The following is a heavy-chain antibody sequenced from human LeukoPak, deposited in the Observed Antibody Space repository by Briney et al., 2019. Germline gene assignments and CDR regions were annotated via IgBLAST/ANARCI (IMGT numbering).Heavy chain of an antibody. CDR1: GFTFDDYA. Sequence: GGSLRLSCAASGFTFDDYAMHWVWQAPGKGLEWVSGISWNSGSIGYADSVKGRFTISRDNAKNSLYLQMNSLRAEDTALYYCAKGSAAPYYYYMDVWGKGTTVTVSS. CDR3: AKGSAAPYYYYMDV. J-gene: IGHJ6*03. D-gene: IGHD2-2*01. V-gene: IGHV3-9*01. CDR2: ISWNSGSI.